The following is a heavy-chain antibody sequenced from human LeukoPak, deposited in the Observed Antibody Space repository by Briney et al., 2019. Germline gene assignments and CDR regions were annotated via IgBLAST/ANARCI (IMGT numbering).Heavy chain of an antibody. J-gene: IGHJ6*03. CDR3: ARGGSGWYDYYYYYMNV. CDR2: INPSGGST. D-gene: IGHD6-19*01. V-gene: IGHV1-46*01. CDR1: GYTFTSYY. Sequence: ASVKVSCKASGYTFTSYYMHWVRQAPGHGLEWMGIINPSGGSTSYAQKFQGRVTMTRDTSTSTVYMELSSLRSEDTAVYYCARGGSGWYDYYYYYMNVWGKGTTVTVSS.